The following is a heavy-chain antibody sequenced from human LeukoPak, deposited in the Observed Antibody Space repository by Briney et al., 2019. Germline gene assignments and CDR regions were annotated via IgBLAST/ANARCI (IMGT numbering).Heavy chain of an antibody. CDR2: IYPGDSDT. Sequence: GESLKISCKGSGYSFTSYWIGWVRQMPGKGLEWMGIIYPGDSDTRYSPSFQGQVTISADKSISTAYLQWSSLKASDTAMYYCARLPYYYDSSGYYDTSFDYWGQGTLVTVSS. J-gene: IGHJ4*02. V-gene: IGHV5-51*01. CDR3: ARLPYYYDSSGYYDTSFDY. D-gene: IGHD3-22*01. CDR1: GYSFTSYW.